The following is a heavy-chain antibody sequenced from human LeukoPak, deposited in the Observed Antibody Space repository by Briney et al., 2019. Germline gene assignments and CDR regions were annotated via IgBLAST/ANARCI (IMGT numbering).Heavy chain of an antibody. CDR3: ARGYIAVAGGFDY. CDR2: IIPIFGTA. Sequence: SVKVSCKASGYSFTTYYMHWVRQAPGQGLEWMGAIIPIFGTANYAQKFQGRVTITADESTSTAYMELSSLRSEDTAVYYCARGYIAVAGGFDYWGQGTLVTVSS. J-gene: IGHJ4*02. CDR1: GYSFTTYY. V-gene: IGHV1-69*13. D-gene: IGHD6-19*01.